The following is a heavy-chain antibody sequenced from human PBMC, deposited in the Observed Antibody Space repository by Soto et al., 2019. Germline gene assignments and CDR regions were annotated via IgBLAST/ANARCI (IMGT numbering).Heavy chain of an antibody. CDR3: ATDIGVTEITGILDE. CDR2: INFNSVSI. CDR1: GFTFDDYA. Sequence: EVRLVESGGGLVQPGRSLRLSCAASGFTFDDYALHWVRQAPGKGLEWVSFINFNSVSIGYADSVRGRFTVSRDNAKNPLHLQMNSLRNEDTGYYCCATDIGVTEITGILDEWGRGTLVIVSS. D-gene: IGHD1-20*01. V-gene: IGHV3-9*01. J-gene: IGHJ4*02.